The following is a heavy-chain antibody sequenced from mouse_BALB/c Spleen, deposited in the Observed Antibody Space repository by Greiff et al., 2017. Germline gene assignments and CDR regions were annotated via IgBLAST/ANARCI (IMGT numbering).Heavy chain of an antibody. CDR1: GYTFTSYV. D-gene: IGHD2-4*01. Sequence: VQLQQSGPELVKPGASVKMSCKASGYTFTSYVMHWVKQKPGQGLEWIGYINPYNDGTKYNEKFKGKATLTADTSSSTAYMQLSSLTSEDSAIYYCARRGTTMITTGFAYWGQGTLVTVSA. V-gene: IGHV1-14*01. J-gene: IGHJ3*01. CDR3: ARRGTTMITTGFAY. CDR2: INPYNDGT.